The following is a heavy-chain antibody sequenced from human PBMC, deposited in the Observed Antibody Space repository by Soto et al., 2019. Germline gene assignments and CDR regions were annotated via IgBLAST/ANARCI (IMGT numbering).Heavy chain of an antibody. V-gene: IGHV4-61*01. CDR3: AREGPLVVVAATRYYYYYGMDV. CDR1: GGSVSSGSYY. J-gene: IGHJ6*02. Sequence: KASETLSLTCTVSGGSVSSGSYYWSWIRQPPGKGLEWIGYIYYSGSTNYNPSLKSRVTISVDTSKNQFSLKLSSVTAADTAVYYCAREGPLVVVAATRYYYYYGMDVWGQGTTVTVS. D-gene: IGHD2-15*01. CDR2: IYYSGST.